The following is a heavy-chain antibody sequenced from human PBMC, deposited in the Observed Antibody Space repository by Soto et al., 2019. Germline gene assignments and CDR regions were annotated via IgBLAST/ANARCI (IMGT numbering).Heavy chain of an antibody. CDR3: ARHTPAISISDH. CDR2: IYYIGNT. CDR1: GGSISNYY. Sequence: PSETLSLTCTVSGGSISNYYWSWIRQPPGKGLEWIGSIYYIGNTNYNPSLKSRVTISIDTSKNQFSLKLSSVTAADTAVYYCARHTPAISISDHWGQGTLVTVSS. J-gene: IGHJ4*02. V-gene: IGHV4-59*08. D-gene: IGHD2-15*01.